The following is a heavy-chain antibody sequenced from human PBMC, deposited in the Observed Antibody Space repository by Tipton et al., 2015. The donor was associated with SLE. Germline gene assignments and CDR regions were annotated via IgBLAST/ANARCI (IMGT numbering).Heavy chain of an antibody. CDR3: ARDTVGWYSGAFDI. Sequence: TLSLTCTVSGGSISSYYWSWFRQPPGKGLEWIGYIYYSGSTNYNPSLKSRVTISVDTSKNQFSLKLSSVTAAGTAVYYCARDTVGWYSGAFDIWGQGTMVTVSS. J-gene: IGHJ3*02. CDR1: GGSISSYY. CDR2: IYYSGST. V-gene: IGHV4-59*01. D-gene: IGHD4-23*01.